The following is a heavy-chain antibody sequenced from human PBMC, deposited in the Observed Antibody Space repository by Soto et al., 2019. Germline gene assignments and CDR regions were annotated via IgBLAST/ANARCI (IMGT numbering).Heavy chain of an antibody. Sequence: EVQLVESGGGLVQPGGSLRLSCETSGFTFTKYWMSWVRQVPGKGLEWVANIKQDGSEKYYLDSVKGRFTISRDNAKNSLDLQMNSLRAEDTAVYYCARDHIRDWGQGTLVTVSS. CDR1: GFTFTKYW. CDR3: ARDHIRD. V-gene: IGHV3-7*05. J-gene: IGHJ4*02. CDR2: IKQDGSEK. D-gene: IGHD4-17*01.